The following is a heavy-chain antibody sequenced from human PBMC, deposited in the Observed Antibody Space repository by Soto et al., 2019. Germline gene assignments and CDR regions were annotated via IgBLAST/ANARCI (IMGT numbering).Heavy chain of an antibody. D-gene: IGHD1-26*01. CDR1: GFTFRSYT. CDR3: AGFLGAPSSFSSYYYGMDV. V-gene: IGHV3-21*01. CDR2: ISSSSSDI. J-gene: IGHJ6*02. Sequence: VGSLRLSCAASGFTFRSYTMDWVRQAPGKGLEWVSSISSSSSDIYYADSVKGRFTVSRDNAKNTLYLQMNSLRAEDTAVYYCAGFLGAPSSFSSYYYGMDVWGQGTMVTVSS.